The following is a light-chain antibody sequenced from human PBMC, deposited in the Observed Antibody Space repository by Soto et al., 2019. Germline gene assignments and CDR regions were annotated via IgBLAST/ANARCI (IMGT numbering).Light chain of an antibody. Sequence: QSVLTQPASVSGSPGQWITISCTGTSGDIGGYNFVSWYPHHPGKAPKLLIYDVTNRPPGLSDRFSGFKSGITASLAIAGLQAEDEADCYCRSFDTSSTLVFGGGTQLTVL. CDR3: RSFDTSSTLV. J-gene: IGLJ3*02. V-gene: IGLV2-14*01. CDR2: DVT. CDR1: SGDIGGYNF.